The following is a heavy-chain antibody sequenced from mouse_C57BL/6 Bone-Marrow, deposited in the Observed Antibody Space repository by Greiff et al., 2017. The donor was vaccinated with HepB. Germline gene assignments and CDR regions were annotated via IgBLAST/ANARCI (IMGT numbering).Heavy chain of an antibody. CDR3: TGEGWGFGY. Sequence: EVKVEESGGGLVQPGGSMKLSCVASGFTFSNYWMNWVRQSPEKGLEWVAQIRLKSDNYATHYAESVKGRFTISRDDSKSSVYLQMNNLRAEDTGIYYCTGEGWGFGYWGQGTTLTVSS. CDR2: IRLKSDNYAT. J-gene: IGHJ2*01. CDR1: GFTFSNYW. V-gene: IGHV6-3*01. D-gene: IGHD3-3*01.